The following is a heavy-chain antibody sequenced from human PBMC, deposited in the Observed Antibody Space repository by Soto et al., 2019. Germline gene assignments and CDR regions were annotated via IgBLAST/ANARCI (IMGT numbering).Heavy chain of an antibody. CDR2: ISTYNGNT. J-gene: IGHJ5*02. D-gene: IGHD1-7*01. CDR3: ARDRKYNWNYNWFDP. CDR1: GYTFTSYG. Sequence: QVQLVQSGAEVKKPGASVKVSCKASGYTFTSYGISWVRQAPGQGLEWMGWISTYNGNTNYAQKLQGRVTMTTDPSTSTAYMELRSLRSDDTAVYYCARDRKYNWNYNWFDPWGQGTLVTVSS. V-gene: IGHV1-18*01.